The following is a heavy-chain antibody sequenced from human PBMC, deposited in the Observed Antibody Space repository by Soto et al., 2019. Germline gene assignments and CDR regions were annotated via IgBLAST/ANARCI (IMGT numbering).Heavy chain of an antibody. Sequence: SVKVSCKASGDTFNNYAISWMRQTPGRGLEWLGEIVPIFGTTNYPQEFQGRVTITADTSTSTAYMELSRLISEDTAIYYCAREVVTVTTLGWFVSWGQGTLVTVSS. V-gene: IGHV1-69*06. CDR2: IVPIFGTT. CDR3: AREVVTVTTLGWFVS. D-gene: IGHD2-21*02. J-gene: IGHJ5*01. CDR1: GDTFNNYA.